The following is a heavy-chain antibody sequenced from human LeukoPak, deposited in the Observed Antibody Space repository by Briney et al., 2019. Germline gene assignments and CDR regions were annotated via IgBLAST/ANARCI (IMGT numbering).Heavy chain of an antibody. CDR2: ISWDGGST. CDR3: AKAGFVDSTYYGGRKGYYFDY. J-gene: IGHJ4*02. V-gene: IGHV3-43D*04. Sequence: GSLRLSCAASGFTFDDYAMHWVRQAPGKGLEWVSLISWDGGSTYYADSVKGRFTISRDNSKNTLYLQMNSLRAEDTAVYYCAKAGFVDSTYYGGRKGYYFDYWGQGTLVTVSS. D-gene: IGHD4-23*01. CDR1: GFTFDDYA.